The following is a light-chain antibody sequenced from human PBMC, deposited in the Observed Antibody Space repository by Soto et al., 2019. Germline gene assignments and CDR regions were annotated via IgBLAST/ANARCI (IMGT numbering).Light chain of an antibody. CDR3: QQRINLTT. J-gene: IGKJ4*01. CDR2: DAS. Sequence: EIVLTQSPATLSLSPGERATLSCRASQSVSSYLAWYQQKPGQAPRLLIFDASNRATGIPARFSGSGSGTAFTLTISSIEPDDFSVYYCQQRINLTTFGGGTKVEIK. V-gene: IGKV3-11*01. CDR1: QSVSSY.